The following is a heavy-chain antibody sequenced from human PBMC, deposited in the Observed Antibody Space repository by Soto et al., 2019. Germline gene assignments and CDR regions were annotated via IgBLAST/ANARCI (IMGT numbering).Heavy chain of an antibody. CDR2: IIPILGET. Sequence: QVQLVQSGAEVKKPGSSVRVSCKASGTIFSSYTISRVRQAPGQGLEWMGRIIPILGETNSAQKFQGRVTLTADKSTNTAYMELNSLRLEDTTLYYCARGLGGRMDDWGQRTTVTVSS. V-gene: IGHV1-69*08. J-gene: IGHJ6*02. CDR3: ARGLGGRMDD. CDR1: GTIFSSYT. D-gene: IGHD3-16*01.